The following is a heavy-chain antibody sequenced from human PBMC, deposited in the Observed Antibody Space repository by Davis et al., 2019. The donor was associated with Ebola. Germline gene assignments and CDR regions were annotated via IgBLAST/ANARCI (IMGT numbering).Heavy chain of an antibody. D-gene: IGHD3-16*01. CDR2: IGTAGDT. CDR1: GFTFSSYD. Sequence: GGSLRLSCAASGFTFSSYDMHWVRHATGNGLEWVSAIGTAGDTYYPGSVKGRFTISRDNAKNSLYLQMNSLRAEDTALYYCAKDMGGGFYYYYGMDVWGQGTTVTVSS. CDR3: AKDMGGGFYYYYGMDV. V-gene: IGHV3-13*01. J-gene: IGHJ6*02.